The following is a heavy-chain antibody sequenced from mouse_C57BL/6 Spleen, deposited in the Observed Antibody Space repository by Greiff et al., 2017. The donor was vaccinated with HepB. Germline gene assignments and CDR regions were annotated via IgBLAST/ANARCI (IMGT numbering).Heavy chain of an antibody. D-gene: IGHD3-2*02. Sequence: EVQRVESGEGLVKPGGSLKLSCAASGFTFSSYAMSWVRQTPEKRLEWVAYISSGGDYIYYADTVKGRFTISRDNARNTLYLQMSSLKSEDTAMYYCTRDRDSSGYFDYWGQGTTLTVSS. CDR3: TRDRDSSGYFDY. J-gene: IGHJ2*01. CDR1: GFTFSSYA. CDR2: ISSGGDYI. V-gene: IGHV5-9-1*02.